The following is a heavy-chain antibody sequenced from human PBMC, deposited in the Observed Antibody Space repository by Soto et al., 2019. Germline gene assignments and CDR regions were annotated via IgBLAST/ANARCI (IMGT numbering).Heavy chain of an antibody. CDR2: IFHGGNT. J-gene: IGHJ3*01. Sequence: SETLSLTCAVSGFFISSGNYWGWVRKPPGKGLEWIGSIFHGGNTYYNPSLKSRVTISVDMSKNQFSLKLNSVTAADTAVYYCARARWYDAFDVWGQGTVVTVSS. V-gene: IGHV4-38-2*01. CDR3: ARARWYDAFDV. D-gene: IGHD2-15*01. CDR1: GFFISSGNY.